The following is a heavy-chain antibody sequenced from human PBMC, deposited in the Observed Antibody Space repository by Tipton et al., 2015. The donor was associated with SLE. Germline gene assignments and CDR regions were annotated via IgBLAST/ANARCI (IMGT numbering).Heavy chain of an antibody. D-gene: IGHD3-9*01. CDR3: ARDGGSYYDILTGWHYYYYMDV. J-gene: IGHJ6*03. V-gene: IGHV4-61*08. CDR2: IYYSGST. Sequence: TLSLTCTVSGGSISSGGYYWSWIRQHPGKGLEWIGYIYYSGSTNYNPSLKSRVTISVDTSKNQFSLKLSSVTAADTAVYYCARDGGSYYDILTGWHYYYYMDVWGKGTTVTVSS. CDR1: GGSISSGGYY.